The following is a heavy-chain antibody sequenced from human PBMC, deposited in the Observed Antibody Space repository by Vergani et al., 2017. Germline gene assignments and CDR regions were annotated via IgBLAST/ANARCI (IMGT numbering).Heavy chain of an antibody. CDR3: ARSGAGGYDPDAFDI. Sequence: QVQLQESGPGLVKPSQTLSLTCTVSGGSISSGGYYWSWIRQHPGKGLEWIGYIYYSGSTNYNPSLKSRVTISVDTSKNQFSLKLSSVTAADTAVYYCARSGAGGYDPDAFDIWGQGTMVTVSS. CDR2: IYYSGST. CDR1: GGSISSGGYY. D-gene: IGHD5-12*01. J-gene: IGHJ3*02. V-gene: IGHV4-31*03.